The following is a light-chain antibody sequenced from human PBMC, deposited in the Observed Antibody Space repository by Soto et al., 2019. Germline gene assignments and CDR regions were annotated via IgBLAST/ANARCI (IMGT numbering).Light chain of an antibody. CDR2: GAS. V-gene: IGKV3-20*01. CDR3: LRYGDTHTAYT. CDR1: QSVSSRN. J-gene: IGKJ2*01. Sequence: EIVLTQSPGTVSLSPGERATLSCRASQSVSSRNLAWYRQKPGQAPSLLIFGASNRAPGIPDRFSGSGSGTYFTLTISRLEQEDREAYYCLRYGDTHTAYTFGQGTKLEIK.